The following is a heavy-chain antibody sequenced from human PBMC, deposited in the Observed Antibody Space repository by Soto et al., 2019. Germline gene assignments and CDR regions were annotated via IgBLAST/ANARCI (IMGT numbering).Heavy chain of an antibody. CDR3: ARDQQWLVRFYFDF. V-gene: IGHV3-33*01. J-gene: IGHJ4*02. CDR1: GFTFSSYG. Sequence: QVQLVESGGGVVQPGNSLRLSCAASGFTFSSYGMHWVRQAPGKGLEWVAVIWYDGSNKYYADSVKGRFTISRDNSKNTLYLQTNSLRAEDTAVYYCARDQQWLVRFYFDFWGQGTLVTVSS. CDR2: IWYDGSNK. D-gene: IGHD6-19*01.